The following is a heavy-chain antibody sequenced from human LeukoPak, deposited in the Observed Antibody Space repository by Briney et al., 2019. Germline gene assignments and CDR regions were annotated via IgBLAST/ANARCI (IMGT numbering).Heavy chain of an antibody. V-gene: IGHV3-21*05. Sequence: PGGSLRLSCTASGLPFIEYSMNWVRQVPGKGLEWISYIGIDSGNTKYADSVRGRFTISADKAKNSLYLQMNSLRVEDTAVYYCARDHNYAFDNWGRGTLVSVAS. CDR1: GLPFIEYS. CDR3: ARDHNYAFDN. D-gene: IGHD1-1*01. J-gene: IGHJ4*02. CDR2: IGIDSGNT.